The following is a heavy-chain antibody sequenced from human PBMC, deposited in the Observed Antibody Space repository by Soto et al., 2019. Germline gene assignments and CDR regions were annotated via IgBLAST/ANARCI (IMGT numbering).Heavy chain of an antibody. J-gene: IGHJ6*02. D-gene: IGHD3-9*01. V-gene: IGHV4-59*01. CDR1: GGSISSYY. CDR3: ARDQILTGYYDYYYYGMDV. CDR2: IYYSGST. Sequence: QVQLQESGPGLVKPSETLSLTCTVSGGSISSYYWSWIRQPPGKGLEWIGYIYYSGSTNYNPSLKSRVTISVDTSKNQFSLKLSSVTAADTAVYYCARDQILTGYYDYYYYGMDVWGQGTTVTVSS.